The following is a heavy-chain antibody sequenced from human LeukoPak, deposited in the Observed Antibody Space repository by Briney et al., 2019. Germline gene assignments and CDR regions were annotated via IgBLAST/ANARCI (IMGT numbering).Heavy chain of an antibody. J-gene: IGHJ4*02. CDR3: ARGGYYSRTFDY. V-gene: IGHV4-31*03. CDR2: IYYSGGT. CDR1: GGSISSGGYY. D-gene: IGHD3-22*01. Sequence: SETLSLTCTVSGGSISSGGYYWSWIRQHPGKGLEWIGYIYYSGGTYYNPSLKSRVTISVDTSKNQFSLKLSSVTAADTAVYYCARGGYYSRTFDYWGQGTLVTVSS.